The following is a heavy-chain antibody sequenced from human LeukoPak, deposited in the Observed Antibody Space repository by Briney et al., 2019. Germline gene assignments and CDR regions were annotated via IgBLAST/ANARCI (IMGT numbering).Heavy chain of an antibody. CDR3: ARLESGYARYYGMDV. Sequence: GASVKVSCKASGGTFSSYAIGWVRQAPGQGLEWMGRIIPILGIANYAQKFQGRVTITADKSTSTAYMELSSLRSEDTAVYYCARLESGYARYYGMDVWGQGTTVTVSS. J-gene: IGHJ6*02. CDR2: IIPILGIA. CDR1: GGTFSSYA. D-gene: IGHD5-12*01. V-gene: IGHV1-69*04.